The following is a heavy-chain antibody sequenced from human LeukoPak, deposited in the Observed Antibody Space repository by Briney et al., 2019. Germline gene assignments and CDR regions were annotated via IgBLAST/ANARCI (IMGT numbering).Heavy chain of an antibody. CDR2: INSSSSYT. V-gene: IGHV3-11*06. Sequence: PGGSLRLSCAASGFTFSDYYMSWIRQAPGKGLEWVSYINSSSSYTNYADSVKGRFTISRDNAKNSLYLQMNSLRAEDTAVYYCARDLRYSSSSQTSYGMDVWGQGTTVTVSS. J-gene: IGHJ6*02. CDR1: GFTFSDYY. D-gene: IGHD6-6*01. CDR3: ARDLRYSSSSQTSYGMDV.